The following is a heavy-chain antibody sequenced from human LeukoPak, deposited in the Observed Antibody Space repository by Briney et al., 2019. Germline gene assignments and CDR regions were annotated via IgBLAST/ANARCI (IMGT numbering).Heavy chain of an antibody. Sequence: GGSLRLSCAASGFTFSSYGMHWVRQAPGKGLEWVAVISYDGSNKYYADSVKGRFTISRDNSKNTLYLQMNSLRAEDTAVYYCAKVFFGGYSDPLFDYWGQGTLVTVSS. CDR3: AKVFFGGYSDPLFDY. J-gene: IGHJ4*02. D-gene: IGHD3-10*01. CDR2: ISYDGSNK. V-gene: IGHV3-30*18. CDR1: GFTFSSYG.